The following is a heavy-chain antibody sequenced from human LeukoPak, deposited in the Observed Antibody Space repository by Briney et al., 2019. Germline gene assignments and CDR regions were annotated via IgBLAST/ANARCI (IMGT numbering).Heavy chain of an antibody. CDR1: GFTFSSYS. V-gene: IGHV3-21*04. CDR2: ISSSSSYI. CDR3: ARALRITIFGVAKYGMDV. J-gene: IGHJ6*02. D-gene: IGHD3-3*01. Sequence: GGSLRLSCAASGFTFSSYSMNWVRQAPGKGLEWVSSISSSSSYIYYADSVKGRFTISRDNAKNSLYLQMNSLRAEDTAVYYCARALRITIFGVAKYGMDVWGQGTTVTVSS.